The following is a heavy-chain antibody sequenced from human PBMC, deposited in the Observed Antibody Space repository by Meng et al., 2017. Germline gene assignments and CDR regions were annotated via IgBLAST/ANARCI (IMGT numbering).Heavy chain of an antibody. D-gene: IGHD2-2*01. CDR3: ARNPLRYCSSTSCPPVH. CDR1: GGSFSGYY. CDR2: INHSGST. J-gene: IGHJ4*02. Sequence: SETLSLTCAVYGGSFSGYYWSWIRQPPGKGLEWIGEINHSGSTYYNPSLKSRVTISVDTSKNQFSLKLSSVTAADTAVYYCARNPLRYCSSTSCPPVHWGQGTLVTVSS. V-gene: IGHV4-34*01.